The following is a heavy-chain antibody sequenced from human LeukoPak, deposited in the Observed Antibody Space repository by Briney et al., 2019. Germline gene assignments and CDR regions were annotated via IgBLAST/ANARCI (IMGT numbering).Heavy chain of an antibody. CDR3: ARRYTILRRFDP. CDR1: GGSISSSNW. V-gene: IGHV4-4*02. J-gene: IGHJ5*02. D-gene: IGHD3-3*01. CDR2: INHSGST. Sequence: TSGTLSLTCAVSGGSISSSNWWSWVRQPPGKGLEWIGEINHSGSTNYNPSLKSRVTISVDTSKNQFSLKLSSVTAADTAVYYCARRYTILRRFDPWGQGTLVTVSS.